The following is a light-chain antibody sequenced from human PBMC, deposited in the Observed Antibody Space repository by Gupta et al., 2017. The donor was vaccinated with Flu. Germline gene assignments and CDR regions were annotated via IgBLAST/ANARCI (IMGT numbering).Light chain of an antibody. V-gene: IGKV1-12*01. J-gene: IGKJ2*01. CDR1: QGISRW. CDR3: QQSNSFPYT. CDR2: GAS. Sequence: DTQLTQSPSSVSASVGDGVTITCRASQGISRWLAWYQQKPGKAPRLLIYGASRVQSGVPSRFSGSGSGTDFTLTISSRQPEDFATYYCQQSNSFPYTFGQGTKLEI.